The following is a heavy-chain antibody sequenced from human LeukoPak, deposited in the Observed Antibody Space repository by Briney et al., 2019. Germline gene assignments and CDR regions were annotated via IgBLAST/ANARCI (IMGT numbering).Heavy chain of an antibody. D-gene: IGHD6-13*01. CDR1: GFTFSSYG. V-gene: IGHV3-33*01. Sequence: PGGSLRLSCAASGFTFSSYGMHWVRQAPGKGLEWVAVIWYDGSNKYYADSVKGRFTNSRDNSENTLYLQMNSLRAEDTALYYCARDGETTGSISSWFDYWGQGTLVTVSS. CDR2: IWYDGSNK. CDR3: ARDGETTGSISSWFDY. J-gene: IGHJ4*02.